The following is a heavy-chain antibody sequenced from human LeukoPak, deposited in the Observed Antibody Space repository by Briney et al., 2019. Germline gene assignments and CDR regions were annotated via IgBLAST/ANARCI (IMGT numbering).Heavy chain of an antibody. J-gene: IGHJ6*02. CDR3: ATLGGEWLEFGAPSYYYGMDV. V-gene: IGHV3-23*01. Sequence: TGGSLRLSCAASEFTFSSYAMSWVRQAPGKGLEWVSAISGSGGSTYYADSVKGRFTISRDNSKNTLYLQMNSLRAEDTAVYYCATLGGEWLEFGAPSYYYGMDVWGQGTTVTVSS. D-gene: IGHD3-3*01. CDR1: EFTFSSYA. CDR2: ISGSGGST.